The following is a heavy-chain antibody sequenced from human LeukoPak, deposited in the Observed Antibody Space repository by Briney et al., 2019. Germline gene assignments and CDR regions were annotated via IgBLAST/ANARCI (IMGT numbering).Heavy chain of an antibody. D-gene: IGHD3-22*01. CDR2: IIPILGIA. J-gene: IGHJ4*02. CDR3: ARDNDYDSSGYYLDY. CDR1: GGTFSSYA. V-gene: IGHV1-69*04. Sequence: GASVKVSCKASGGTFSSYAISWVRQAPGQGLEWMGRIIPILGIANYAQKFQGRVTITADKSTSTAYMELSSLRSEDTAVYYCARDNDYDSSGYYLDYWGQGTLVTVSS.